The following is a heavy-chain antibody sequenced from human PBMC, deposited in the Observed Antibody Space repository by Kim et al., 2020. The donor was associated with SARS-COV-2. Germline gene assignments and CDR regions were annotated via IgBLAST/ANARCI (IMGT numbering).Heavy chain of an antibody. Sequence: ASVKVSCKASGYTFTSYDINWVRQATGQGLEWMGWMNPNSGNTGYAQKFQGRVTMTRDTSITTAFMELSSLRSEDTAVYYCARGEAKSYDILTGYFKPHYGMDVWGQDTTDTLST. J-gene: IGHJ6*01. D-gene: IGHD3-9*01. CDR1: GYTFTSYD. V-gene: IGHV1-8*01. CDR2: MNPNSGNT. CDR3: ARGEAKSYDILTGYFKPHYGMDV.